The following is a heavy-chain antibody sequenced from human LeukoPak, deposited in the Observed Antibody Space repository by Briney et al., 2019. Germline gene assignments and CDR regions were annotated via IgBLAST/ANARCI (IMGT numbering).Heavy chain of an antibody. CDR2: IYYSGST. Sequence: PSQTLSLTCTVSGGSISSGGYYWSWIRQHPGKGLERIGYIYYSGSTYYNPSLKSRVTISVDTSKNQFSLKLSSVTAADTAVYYCARGNDSSVWIIAFDIWGQGTMVTVSS. D-gene: IGHD3-22*01. V-gene: IGHV4-31*03. J-gene: IGHJ3*02. CDR3: ARGNDSSVWIIAFDI. CDR1: GGSISSGGYY.